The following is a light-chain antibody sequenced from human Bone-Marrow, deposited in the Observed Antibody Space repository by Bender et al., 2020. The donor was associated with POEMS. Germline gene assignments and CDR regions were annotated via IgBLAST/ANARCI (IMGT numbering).Light chain of an antibody. V-gene: IGLV3-21*02. CDR1: NIGIKT. Sequence: SYVLTQPPSVSVAPRQTATITCEGDNIGIKTVHWYQQKPGQAPVAVGYNKGDRSSGIPERFSDTESGNTANLTIRRVDAGDEADYFCQVWDGTSDQWVFGGGTKLTVL. J-gene: IGLJ3*02. CDR2: NKG. CDR3: QVWDGTSDQWV.